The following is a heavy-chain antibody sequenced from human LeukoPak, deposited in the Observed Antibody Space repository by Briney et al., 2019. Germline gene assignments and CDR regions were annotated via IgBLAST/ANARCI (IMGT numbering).Heavy chain of an antibody. V-gene: IGHV1-69*01. D-gene: IGHD5-18*01. CDR3: ATYSYGSVDP. CDR1: GGTFSSYA. J-gene: IGHJ5*02. Sequence: ASVKVSCKASGGTFSSYAISWVRQAPGQGLEWMGGIIPIFGTANYAQKFQGRVTITADESTSTVDMELSSLRSEDTAMYYCATYSYGSVDPWGQGTLVTVSS. CDR2: IIPIFGTA.